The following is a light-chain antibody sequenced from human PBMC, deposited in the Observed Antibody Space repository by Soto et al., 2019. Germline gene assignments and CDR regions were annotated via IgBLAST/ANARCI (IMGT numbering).Light chain of an antibody. Sequence: IVMTQSPATLSVSPGERATLSCRASQSVSNNLAWYQQKPGQAPRLLIYGASTRATGIPARFSGRASGTEFGLTISSVQSEDFALYYCQQYNNWPRTFGQGTKLDIK. V-gene: IGKV3-15*01. CDR1: QSVSNN. CDR3: QQYNNWPRT. J-gene: IGKJ1*01. CDR2: GAS.